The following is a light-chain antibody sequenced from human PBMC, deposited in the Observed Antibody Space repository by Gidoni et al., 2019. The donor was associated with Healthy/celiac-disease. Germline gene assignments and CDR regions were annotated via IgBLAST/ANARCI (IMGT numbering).Light chain of an antibody. Sequence: DIQMTQSPSSLSASIGDRVTITCRASQGISNYLAWYQQKTGKVPKLLIYAASTLQSGVPSRFIGSGSGTDFTLPISSLQPEDVATYYCQKYNSAPLGYTFGQGTKLEIK. J-gene: IGKJ2*01. CDR2: AAS. CDR1: QGISNY. CDR3: QKYNSAPLGYT. V-gene: IGKV1-27*01.